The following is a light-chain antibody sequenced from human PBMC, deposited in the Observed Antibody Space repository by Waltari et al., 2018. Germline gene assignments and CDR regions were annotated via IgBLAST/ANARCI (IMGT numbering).Light chain of an antibody. V-gene: IGKV3-20*01. Sequence: EIVLTQSPGTLSLSPGERAILPCRASQGVGRSLCWYQQKNGQAPRLLIYDASTRATGIPDRFSGGGSGTDFSLTISRLEPEDFAVYYCQMYVRLPATFGQGTKVEI. J-gene: IGKJ1*01. CDR2: DAS. CDR3: QMYVRLPAT. CDR1: QGVGRS.